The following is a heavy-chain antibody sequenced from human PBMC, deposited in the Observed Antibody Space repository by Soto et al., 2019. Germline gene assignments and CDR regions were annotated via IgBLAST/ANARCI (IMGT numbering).Heavy chain of an antibody. CDR3: AREPIAAAGTYYYYYGMDV. Sequence: ASVKVSCKASGYTFTGYYMHWVRQAPGQGLEWMGWINPNSGGTNYAQKFQGWVTMTRDTSISTAYMELSRLRSDDAAVYYCAREPIAAAGTYYYYYGMDVLGQGTTVTVSS. D-gene: IGHD6-13*01. CDR1: GYTFTGYY. J-gene: IGHJ6*02. CDR2: INPNSGGT. V-gene: IGHV1-2*04.